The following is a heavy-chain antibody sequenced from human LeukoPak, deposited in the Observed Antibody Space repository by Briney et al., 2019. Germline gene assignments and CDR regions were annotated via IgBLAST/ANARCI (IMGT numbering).Heavy chain of an antibody. CDR1: GGSINSGSDY. J-gene: IGHJ3*02. D-gene: IGHD1-26*01. CDR3: ARGSWDLSRVIPVRNAFHI. V-gene: IGHV4-61*02. CDR2: IYTTGTT. Sequence: SQTLSLTCTVSGGSINSGSDYWTWIRQPAGKGLEWIGRIYTTGTTTYSPSLESRVTISRDTSNNRFSLKLSSVTAADTAVYYCARGSWDLSRVIPVRNAFHIWGPGTIVTVSS.